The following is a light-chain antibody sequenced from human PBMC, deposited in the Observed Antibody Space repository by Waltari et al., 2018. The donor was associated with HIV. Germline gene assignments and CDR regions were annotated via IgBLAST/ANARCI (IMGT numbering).Light chain of an antibody. CDR1: RSNIGAGFE. CDR2: DNN. CDR3: QSYDMSQSGSLV. V-gene: IGLV1-40*01. J-gene: IGLJ2*01. Sequence: QSVLTQPPSVSGAPGQRVTIACPGTRSNIGAGFEFHWYQQIPGNAPKLLIYDNNIRPSGVPDRFSGSKSGTSASLAITGLQSEDEADYYCQSYDMSQSGSLVFGGGTKLTVL.